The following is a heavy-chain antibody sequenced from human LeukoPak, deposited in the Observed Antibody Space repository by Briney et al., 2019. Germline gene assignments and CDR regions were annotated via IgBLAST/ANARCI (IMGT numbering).Heavy chain of an antibody. V-gene: IGHV4-4*07. CDR2: IHTSGST. D-gene: IGHD2/OR15-2a*01. Sequence: SETLSLTCTVSGGSMSSYYWTWIRQPAGKGLEWIGRIHTSGSTYYNPFLKSRVTISVDTSKNQFSLKLSSVTAADTAVYYCARGTYYTFYLDYWNQGTLVTVSS. CDR1: GGSMSSYY. J-gene: IGHJ4*02. CDR3: ARGTYYTFYLDY.